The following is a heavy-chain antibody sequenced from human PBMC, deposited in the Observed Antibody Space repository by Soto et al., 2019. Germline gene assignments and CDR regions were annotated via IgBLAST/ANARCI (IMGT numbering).Heavy chain of an antibody. D-gene: IGHD3-10*01. Sequence: ASVKVSCKASGYTFTSYGISWVRQAPGQGLEWMGWTSAYNGNTNYAQKLQDRVTMTTDTSTRTAYMELRSLRSDDTAIYYCARDFGTGDTFDYWGQGNLVTVSS. CDR2: TSAYNGNT. V-gene: IGHV1-18*04. CDR3: ARDFGTGDTFDY. CDR1: GYTFTSYG. J-gene: IGHJ4*02.